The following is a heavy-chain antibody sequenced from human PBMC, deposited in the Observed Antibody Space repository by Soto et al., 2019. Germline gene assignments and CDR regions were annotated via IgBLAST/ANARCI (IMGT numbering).Heavy chain of an antibody. J-gene: IGHJ6*02. CDR2: INHSGST. CDR1: GDSFSTYY. D-gene: IGHD3-10*01. CDR3: AGGRGVRGTIVATYYYYGVDV. Sequence: PSETLSLTCAVYGDSFSTYYWNWIRQPPGKGLEWIGEINHSGSTNYNPSLKSRVTISVDTSKKQFSLKLSSVTAADTAVYYCAGGRGVRGTIVATYYYYGVDVWGQGTTVTVSS. V-gene: IGHV4-34*01.